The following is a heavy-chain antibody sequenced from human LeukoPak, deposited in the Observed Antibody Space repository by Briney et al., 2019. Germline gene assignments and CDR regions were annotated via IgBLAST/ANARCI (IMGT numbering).Heavy chain of an antibody. J-gene: IGHJ6*02. V-gene: IGHV3-53*01. CDR3: ARDYSGSYDL. CDR1: GFTFSTYE. Sequence: GGSLRLSCAASGFTFSTYEMNWVRQAPGKGLEWVSVIYSGGTTYYADSVRGRFTISRDISKNTLFLQMNNLRAEDTAVYYCARDYSGSYDLWGQGTTVTVSS. D-gene: IGHD1-26*01. CDR2: IYSGGTT.